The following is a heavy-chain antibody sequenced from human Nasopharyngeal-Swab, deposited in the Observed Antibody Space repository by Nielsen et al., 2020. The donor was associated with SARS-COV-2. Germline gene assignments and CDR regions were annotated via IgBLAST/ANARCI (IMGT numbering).Heavy chain of an antibody. CDR3: AKGFLEWLIHGNALDV. Sequence: GGSLRLSCAPSGFTFTNYAMSWVRQAPGKGLHWVATISFSGGGTYYEDSVKGRFTISRDNSQNTLFLQMSSLTAEDTDNYYCAKGFLEWLIHGNALDVWGQGTTVTVSS. CDR2: ISFSGGGT. V-gene: IGHV3-23*01. CDR1: GFTFTNYA. J-gene: IGHJ6*02. D-gene: IGHD3-3*01.